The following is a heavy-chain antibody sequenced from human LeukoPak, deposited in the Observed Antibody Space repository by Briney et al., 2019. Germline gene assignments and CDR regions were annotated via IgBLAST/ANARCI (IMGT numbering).Heavy chain of an antibody. CDR2: IYPGDSDT. V-gene: IGHV5-51*01. CDR1: GYSFTSYW. J-gene: IGHJ5*02. CDR3: ARQFRQQLSWFDP. Sequence: GESLKISCKGSGYSFTSYWIGWVRQMPVKGLEWMGIIYPGDSDTRYSPSFQGQVTISADKSISAAYLQWSSLKASDTAMYYCARQFRQQLSWFDPWGQGTLVTVSS. D-gene: IGHD6-13*01.